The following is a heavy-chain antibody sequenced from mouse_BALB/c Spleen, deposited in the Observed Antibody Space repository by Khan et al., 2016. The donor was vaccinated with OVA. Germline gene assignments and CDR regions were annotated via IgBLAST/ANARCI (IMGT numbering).Heavy chain of an antibody. J-gene: IGHJ4*01. CDR2: IWSDGST. CDR3: ARQPYYHYNIMDY. V-gene: IGHV2-6-1*01. D-gene: IGHD2-10*01. Sequence: QVQLKQSGPGLAAPSQSLSITCTISGFSFTNYGVHWVRQPPGQGLEWLAVIWSDGSTTYNSALKSRLTITKDNSQSQVFLKMNSLQTDDTAIYFCARQPYYHYNIMDYWGQGTSVTVSS. CDR1: GFSFTNYG.